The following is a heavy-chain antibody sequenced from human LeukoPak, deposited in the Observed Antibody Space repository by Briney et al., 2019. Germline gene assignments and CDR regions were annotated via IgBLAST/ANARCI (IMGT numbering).Heavy chain of an antibody. J-gene: IGHJ4*02. CDR2: ISGSGGRI. Sequence: TGGSPRLSCAASGFTFSSYAMSWVRQAPGKGLEWVSSISGSGGRIYYADSVKGRFIISRDNSKNTLYLQMNSLRAEDTAVYYCARDGSSGFDYWGQGTLVTVSS. V-gene: IGHV3-23*01. CDR1: GFTFSSYA. D-gene: IGHD3-10*01. CDR3: ARDGSSGFDY.